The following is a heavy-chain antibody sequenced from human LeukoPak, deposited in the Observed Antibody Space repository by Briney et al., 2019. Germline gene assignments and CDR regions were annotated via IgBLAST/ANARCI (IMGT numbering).Heavy chain of an antibody. J-gene: IGHJ3*02. Sequence: SVKVSCTASGGTFSSYAISWVRQAPGQGLEWMGRIIPILGIANYAQKFQGRVTITADKSTSTAYMELSSLRSEDTAVYYCARTNSSGWSRAFDIWGQGTMVTVSS. CDR1: GGTFSSYA. D-gene: IGHD6-19*01. V-gene: IGHV1-69*04. CDR2: IIPILGIA. CDR3: ARTNSSGWSRAFDI.